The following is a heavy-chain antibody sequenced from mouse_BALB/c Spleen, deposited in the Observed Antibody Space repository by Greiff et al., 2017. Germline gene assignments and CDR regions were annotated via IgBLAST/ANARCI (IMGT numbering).Heavy chain of an antibody. CDR1: GFTFSSYY. V-gene: IGHV5-6-2*01. Sequence: DVKLVESGGGLVKLGGSLKLSCAASGFTFSSYYMSWVRQTPEKRLELVAAINSNGGSTYYPDTVKGRFTISRDNAKNTLYLQMSSLKSEDTALYYCARPSYYYGSSYDWYFDVWGAGTTVTVSS. J-gene: IGHJ1*01. D-gene: IGHD1-1*01. CDR2: INSNGGST. CDR3: ARPSYYYGSSYDWYFDV.